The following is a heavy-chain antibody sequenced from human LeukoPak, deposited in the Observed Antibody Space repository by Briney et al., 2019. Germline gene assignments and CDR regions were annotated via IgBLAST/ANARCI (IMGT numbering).Heavy chain of an antibody. CDR2: LEQDGIGQ. D-gene: IGHD3-16*01. Sequence: GGSLTLSCVVSGFTVADDAMHWVRQVPGKGLEWVATLEQDGIGQVYVDSVKGRFTIARDNYKNSLSLKMHNLRAEDTAIYYCVRGMGWYFGLWGRGALVTVSS. CDR1: GFTVADDA. J-gene: IGHJ2*01. V-gene: IGHV3-7*01. CDR3: VRGMGWYFGL.